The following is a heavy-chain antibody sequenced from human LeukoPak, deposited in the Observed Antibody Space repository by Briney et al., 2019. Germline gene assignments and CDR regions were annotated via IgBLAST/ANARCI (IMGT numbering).Heavy chain of an antibody. D-gene: IGHD3-9*01. CDR1: GYSISSGYY. J-gene: IGHJ4*02. Sequence: SETLSLTCAVSGYSISSGYYWGWIRQPPGKGLEWIGSIYHSGRTYYNPSLKSRVTISVDTSKNQFSLKLSSVTAADTAVYYCARVSGLRYFDWLLVYWGQGTLVTVSS. V-gene: IGHV4-38-2*01. CDR2: IYHSGRT. CDR3: ARVSGLRYFDWLLVY.